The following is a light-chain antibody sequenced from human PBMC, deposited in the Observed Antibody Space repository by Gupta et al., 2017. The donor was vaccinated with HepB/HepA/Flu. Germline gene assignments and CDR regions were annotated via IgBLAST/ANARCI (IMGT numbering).Light chain of an antibody. CDR2: GAS. V-gene: IGKV3-15*01. J-gene: IGKJ1*01. Sequence: EIVMTQSPASLSVSPGERATLSCRASQSISSNLAWYQQKPGQAPRLLIYGASTSATGGPARFRGSGSGTEFILTISSLQSEDVAVYYCHKEYNWARTFGQGTTVEIK. CDR3: HKEYNWART. CDR1: QSISSN.